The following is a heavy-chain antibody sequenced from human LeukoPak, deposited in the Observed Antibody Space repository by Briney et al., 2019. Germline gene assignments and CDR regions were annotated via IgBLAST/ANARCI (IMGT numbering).Heavy chain of an antibody. V-gene: IGHV4-59*08. CDR3: ARLTPSDSSSWYWYFGL. D-gene: IGHD6-13*01. CDR2: IYYSGST. CDR1: GCSISSYY. Sequence: SESLSLTCTVSGCSISSYYWSWIRQPPGKGLEWIGYIYYSGSTNYNPSLTSRVTISVDTSKNQFSLKLSTVTAADTAVYYCARLTPSDSSSWYWYFGLWGRGTLVTVSS. J-gene: IGHJ2*01.